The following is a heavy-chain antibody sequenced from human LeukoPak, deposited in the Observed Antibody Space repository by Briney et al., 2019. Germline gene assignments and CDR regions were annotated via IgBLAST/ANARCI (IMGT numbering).Heavy chain of an antibody. CDR1: GGTFSTYS. J-gene: IGHJ4*02. Sequence: SVKVSCKASGGTFSTYSISWVRQAPGQGLEWMGRIIPVVGVINYAQTLQGRVTISADKATNTAYMELTNLTSDDTAIYYCARVLYWGQGTLVTVSS. V-gene: IGHV1-69*04. CDR3: ARVLY. CDR2: IIPVVGVI.